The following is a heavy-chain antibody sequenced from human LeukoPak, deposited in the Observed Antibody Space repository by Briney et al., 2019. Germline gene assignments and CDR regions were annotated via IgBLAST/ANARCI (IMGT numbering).Heavy chain of an antibody. CDR1: GFTFSSYA. CDR2: ISGSGGST. V-gene: IGHV3-23*01. J-gene: IGHJ3*02. Sequence: GGSLRLSCAASGFTFSSYAMSWVRQAPGKGLEWVSAISGSGGSTYYADSVKGRFTISRDNSKNTLYLQMNSLRAEDTAVYYCARDRGSSWSSDAFDIWGQGTMVTVSS. CDR3: ARDRGSSWSSDAFDI. D-gene: IGHD6-13*01.